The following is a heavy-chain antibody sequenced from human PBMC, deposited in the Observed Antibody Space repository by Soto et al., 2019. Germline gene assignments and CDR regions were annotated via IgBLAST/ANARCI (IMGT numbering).Heavy chain of an antibody. CDR1: GDSISFYY. V-gene: IGHV4-59*01. CDR2: TYYSGST. D-gene: IGHD1-20*01. Sequence: PSETLSLTCTVSGDSISFYYWSWIRQSPGKGLEWIGYTYYSGSTNYNPSLKSRVTISVDTSKTHFSLKLSSLTAADTAVYYCARDSGITGTFYHWGQGILVTVSS. CDR3: ARDSGITGTFYH. J-gene: IGHJ4*02.